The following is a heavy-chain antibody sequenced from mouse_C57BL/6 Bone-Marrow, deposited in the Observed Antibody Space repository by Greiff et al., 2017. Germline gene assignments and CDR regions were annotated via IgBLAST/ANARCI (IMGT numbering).Heavy chain of an antibody. J-gene: IGHJ2*01. D-gene: IGHD2-1*01. CDR1: GYTFTSYW. CDR3: ARRGGGNYPVFGY. V-gene: IGHV1-64*01. Sequence: QVQLKQPGAELVKPGASVKLSCKASGYTFTSYWMHWVKQRPGQGLEWIGKIHPNSGSTNYNEKFKSKATMTVDKSSSTAYMQLSSLTSEDSAVYYCARRGGGNYPVFGYWGQGTTLTVSS. CDR2: IHPNSGST.